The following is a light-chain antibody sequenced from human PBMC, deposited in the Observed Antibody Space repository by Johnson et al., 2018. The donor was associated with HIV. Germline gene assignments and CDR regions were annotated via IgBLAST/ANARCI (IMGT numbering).Light chain of an antibody. CDR1: SSNFGNNY. CDR2: ENN. J-gene: IGLJ1*01. CDR3: GTWDSSLSAGRYV. V-gene: IGLV1-51*02. Sequence: QSVLTQPPSVSAAPGQKVTISCSTNSSNFGNNYVSWYQQLPGTAPKLLIYENNERPSGIPDRFSASKSGTSATLAITGLQPGDEADYYCGTWDSSLSAGRYVFGTGTKVTVL.